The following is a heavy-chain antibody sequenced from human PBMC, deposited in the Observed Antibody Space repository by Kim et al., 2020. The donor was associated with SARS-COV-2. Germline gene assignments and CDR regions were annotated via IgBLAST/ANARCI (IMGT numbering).Heavy chain of an antibody. CDR2: INHSGST. CDR1: GGSFSGYY. D-gene: IGHD2-15*01. V-gene: IGHV4-34*01. J-gene: IGHJ6*02. Sequence: SETLSLTCAVYGGSFSGYYRSWIRQPPGKGLEWIGEINHSGSTNYNPSLKSRVTISVDTSKNQFSLKLSSVTAADTAVYYCARGPTFTVVVVAAPMDVWGQGTTVTVSS. CDR3: ARGPTFTVVVVAAPMDV.